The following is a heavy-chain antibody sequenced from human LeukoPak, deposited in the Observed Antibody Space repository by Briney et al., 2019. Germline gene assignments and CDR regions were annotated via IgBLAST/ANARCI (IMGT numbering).Heavy chain of an antibody. CDR2: IYSSGRT. CDR1: GASMSNSF. V-gene: IGHV4-4*07. CDR3: ARAPAGCGGTCSFDY. D-gene: IGHD2-15*01. J-gene: IGHJ4*02. Sequence: SETLSLTCTVSGASMSNSFWSWIRQPAGRGLEWIGRIYSSGRTNYNPSLKSRVTLSIDTSNNQFSLKLTSVTAADTALYYCARAPAGCGGTCSFDYWGQGTLVTVSS.